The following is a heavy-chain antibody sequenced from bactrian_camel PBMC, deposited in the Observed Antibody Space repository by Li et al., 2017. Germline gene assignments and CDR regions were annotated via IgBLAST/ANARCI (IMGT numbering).Heavy chain of an antibody. CDR1: GFTFTNAW. V-gene: IGHV3S6*01. Sequence: HVQLVESGGGLVQPGGSLRLSCVASGFTFTNAWIHWVRLAPGKGLEWVSNIYTGDGDTNNADSVKGRFTASRDVTKNTVYLQMDNLEPEDTAVYRCAADFPPFNCYPGSYCWDIKGQGTQVTVS. D-gene: IGHD1*01. CDR2: IYTGDGDT. J-gene: IGHJ4*01.